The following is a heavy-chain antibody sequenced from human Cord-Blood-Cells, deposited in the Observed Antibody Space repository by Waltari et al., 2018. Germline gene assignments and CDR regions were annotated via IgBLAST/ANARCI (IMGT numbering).Heavy chain of an antibody. Sequence: ATAYAASVKGRFTISRDDSKNTAYLQMNSLKTEDTAVYYCTRRITMVQGVIITYNWFDPWGQGTLVTVSS. CDR3: TRRITMVQGVIITYNWFDP. V-gene: IGHV3-73*01. D-gene: IGHD3-10*01. J-gene: IGHJ5*02. CDR2: AT.